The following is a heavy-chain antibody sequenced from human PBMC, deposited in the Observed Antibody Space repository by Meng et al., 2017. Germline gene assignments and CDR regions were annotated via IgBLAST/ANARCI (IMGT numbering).Heavy chain of an antibody. CDR3: MAGTGKYYFDY. D-gene: IGHD6-19*01. J-gene: IGHJ4*02. Sequence: GESLKISCAASGFTVSRNEMSWVRQAPGKGLEWVSSISGGSTYYADSRKGRFTFSRDNSKNTLHLQVNSLRAEDTAVYRPMAGTGKYYFDYWGQGTLVTVSS. CDR1: GFTVSRNE. CDR2: ISGGST. V-gene: IGHV3-38-3*01.